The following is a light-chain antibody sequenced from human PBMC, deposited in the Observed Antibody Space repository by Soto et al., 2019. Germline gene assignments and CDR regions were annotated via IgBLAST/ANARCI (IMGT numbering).Light chain of an antibody. CDR1: QSITSF. CDR2: AAS. V-gene: IGKV1-39*01. J-gene: IGKJ5*01. Sequence: DIQMTQSPSSLSASVGDRVTITCPASQSITSFLNWYQQRPGKPPRLLIYAASNLHGGVPSRFSGSGSGTDFTLTISSLQPEDFATYYCQQSFSPPITFGQGTRLEIK. CDR3: QQSFSPPIT.